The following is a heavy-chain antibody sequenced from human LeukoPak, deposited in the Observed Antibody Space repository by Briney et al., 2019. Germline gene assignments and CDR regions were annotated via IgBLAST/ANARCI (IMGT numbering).Heavy chain of an antibody. D-gene: IGHD5-24*01. CDR3: ACRTRWPQAGIDY. J-gene: IGHJ4*02. Sequence: GGSLRLSCAASGFTFSSYGMHWVRQAPGKGLEWVANIKQDGSEKYYVDSVKGRFTISRDSSKNTLYLQMTSLSAEDTAVYYCACRTRWPQAGIDYWGQGTLVTVSS. CDR1: GFTFSSYG. CDR2: IKQDGSEK. V-gene: IGHV3-7*01.